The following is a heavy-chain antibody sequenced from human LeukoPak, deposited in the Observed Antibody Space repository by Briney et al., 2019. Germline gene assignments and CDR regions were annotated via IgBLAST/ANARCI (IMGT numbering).Heavy chain of an antibody. CDR3: AREKMITMIVVVLDY. D-gene: IGHD3-22*01. V-gene: IGHV4-4*07. CDR2: IYTSGST. Sequence: SETLSLTCTVSGGSISSYYWSWIRQPAGKGLEWIGRIYTSGSTNYNPSLKSRVTMSVDTSKNQFSLKLSSVTAADTAVYYCAREKMITMIVVVLDYWGQGTLVTVSS. CDR1: GGSISSYY. J-gene: IGHJ4*02.